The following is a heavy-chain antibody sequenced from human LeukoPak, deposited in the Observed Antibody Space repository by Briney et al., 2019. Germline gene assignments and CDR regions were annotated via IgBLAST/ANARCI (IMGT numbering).Heavy chain of an antibody. V-gene: IGHV4-39*07. CDR1: GGSISSSSYY. CDR2: IYYSGST. CDR3: ARAPPVTIFGVVGDAFDI. D-gene: IGHD3-3*01. Sequence: SETLSLTCTVSGGSISSSSYYWGWIRQPPGKGLEWIGSIYYSGSTYYNPSLKSRVTISVDTSKNQFSLKLSSVTAADTAVYYCARAPPVTIFGVVGDAFDIWGQGTMVTVSS. J-gene: IGHJ3*02.